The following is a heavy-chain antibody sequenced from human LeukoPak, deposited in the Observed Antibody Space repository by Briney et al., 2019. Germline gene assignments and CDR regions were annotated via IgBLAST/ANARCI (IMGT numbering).Heavy chain of an antibody. CDR1: GYTFTTYP. Sequence: ASVKVSCKTSGYTFTTYPMNWVRQAPGQGLEWMGWINTNTGDPMYAQGFTGRFVFSFDTSVNTTYLQISSLKAEDTAVYYCATGPGPVEYWGQGTLVTVSS. CDR2: INTNTGDP. V-gene: IGHV7-4-1*02. J-gene: IGHJ4*02. D-gene: IGHD2-2*01. CDR3: ATGPGPVEY.